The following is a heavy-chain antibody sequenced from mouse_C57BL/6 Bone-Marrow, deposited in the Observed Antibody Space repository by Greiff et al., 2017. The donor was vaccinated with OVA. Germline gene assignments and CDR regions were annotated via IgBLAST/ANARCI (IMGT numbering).Heavy chain of an antibody. J-gene: IGHJ3*01. CDR2: IYPSDSCT. CDR3: ARRTTVEVAY. D-gene: IGHD1-1*01. V-gene: IGHV1-69*01. Sequence: VQLQQPGAELVMPGASVKLSCKASGYTFTSYWMHWVKHRPGQGLEWIGEIYPSDSCTNYNQKFKGKSTLTVDKSSSTAYMQRSSLASADSAVYYCARRTTVEVAYWGQGTLVTVSA. CDR1: GYTFTSYW.